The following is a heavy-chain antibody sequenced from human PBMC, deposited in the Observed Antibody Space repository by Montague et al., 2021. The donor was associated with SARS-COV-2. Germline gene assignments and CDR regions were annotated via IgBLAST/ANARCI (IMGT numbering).Heavy chain of an antibody. CDR3: ARQGRCSMVRLNWFDP. CDR1: GGSISSSSYY. Sequence: SETLSRTCTVSGGSISSSSYYWGWIRQPPGKGLEWIGSIYYSGSTYYNPSLKSRVTISVDTSKNQFSLKLSSVTAADTAVYYCARQGRCSMVRLNWFDPWGQGTLVTVSS. V-gene: IGHV4-39*01. J-gene: IGHJ5*02. CDR2: IYYSGST. D-gene: IGHD3-10*01.